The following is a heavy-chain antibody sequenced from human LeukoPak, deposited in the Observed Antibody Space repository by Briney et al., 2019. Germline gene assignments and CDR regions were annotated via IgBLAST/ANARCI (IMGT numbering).Heavy chain of an antibody. CDR1: GGTFSSYA. Sequence: SVKVSCKASGGTFSSYAISWVRQAPGQGLEWMGGFFPIFGTANYAQKFQGRVTITADESTSTAYMELSSLRSEDTAVYYCAREARIAAAGPPDWFDPWGQGTLVTVSS. D-gene: IGHD6-13*01. CDR2: FFPIFGTA. CDR3: AREARIAAAGPPDWFDP. V-gene: IGHV1-69*01. J-gene: IGHJ5*02.